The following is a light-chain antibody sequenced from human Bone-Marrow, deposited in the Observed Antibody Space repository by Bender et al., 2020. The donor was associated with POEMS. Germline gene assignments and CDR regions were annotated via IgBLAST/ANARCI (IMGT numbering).Light chain of an antibody. CDR1: SSNIGAHA. V-gene: IGLV1-44*01. CDR3: QSYDTTLRAYV. CDR2: SSH. Sequence: QSVLTQPPSASGTPGQRVTISCSGGSSNIGAHAVNWYQHLPGTAPKLLIYSSHRRPSGVTDRISVSKSGTSASLVITGLQAEDEDDYYCQSYDTTLRAYVFGTGTKVTVL. J-gene: IGLJ1*01.